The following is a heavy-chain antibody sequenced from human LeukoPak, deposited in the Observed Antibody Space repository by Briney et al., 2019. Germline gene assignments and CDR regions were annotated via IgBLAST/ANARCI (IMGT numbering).Heavy chain of an antibody. Sequence: SQTLSLTCAVSGGSISSGGYSWSWIRQPPGKGLEWIGYIYHSGSTYYNPSLKSRVTISVDRSKNQFSLKLSSVTAANTAVYYCARESGGLGRFDIWGQGTMVTVSS. D-gene: IGHD2-15*01. V-gene: IGHV4-30-2*01. J-gene: IGHJ3*02. CDR2: IYHSGST. CDR3: ARESGGLGRFDI. CDR1: GGSISSGGYS.